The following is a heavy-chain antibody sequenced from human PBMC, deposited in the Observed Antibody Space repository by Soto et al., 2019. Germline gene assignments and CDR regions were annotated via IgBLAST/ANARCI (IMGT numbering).Heavy chain of an antibody. J-gene: IGHJ4*02. CDR2: IYYSGST. CDR1: GGSISRGGYY. CDR3: ARGVLH. V-gene: IGHV4-31*03. D-gene: IGHD3-16*01. Sequence: QVQLQESGPGLVKPSQTLSLTCTVSGGSISRGGYYWSWIRQHAGKGLEWIGSIYYSGSTYYNPSLKLRVTISVSTSKHQFSLKLSSVTAADTAVYYCARGVLHCGQGTLVTVSS.